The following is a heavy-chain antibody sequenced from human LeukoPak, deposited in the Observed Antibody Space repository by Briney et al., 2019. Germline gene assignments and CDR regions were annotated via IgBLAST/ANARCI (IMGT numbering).Heavy chain of an antibody. V-gene: IGHV4-30-4*01. J-gene: IGHJ6*04. CDR2: IYYSGTT. D-gene: IGHD2-2*02. CDR3: ARGKWIGPAAIFHGMDV. CDR1: GGSISSGDYY. Sequence: PSQTLSLTRTVSGGSISSGDYYCSWIRQPPRKGLEGTGYIYYSGTTHYNPSLKTRVTISVDTSKNQFSLKLSSVTAADTAVYYCARGKWIGPAAIFHGMDVWGRGTTVTVSS.